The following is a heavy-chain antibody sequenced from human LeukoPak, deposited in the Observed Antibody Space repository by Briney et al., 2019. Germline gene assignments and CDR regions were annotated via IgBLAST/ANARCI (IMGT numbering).Heavy chain of an antibody. CDR1: GGSFSGYH. D-gene: IGHD3-10*01. CDR2: INHSGST. CDR3: ARGITMVRGVIPPQTFSGPKNWFDP. Sequence: SETLSLTCAVYGGSFSGYHWSWIRQPPGKGLEWIGEINHSGSTNYNPSLKSRVTISVDTSKNQFSLKLSSVTAADTAVYYCARGITMVRGVIPPQTFSGPKNWFDPWGQGTLVTVSS. J-gene: IGHJ5*02. V-gene: IGHV4-34*01.